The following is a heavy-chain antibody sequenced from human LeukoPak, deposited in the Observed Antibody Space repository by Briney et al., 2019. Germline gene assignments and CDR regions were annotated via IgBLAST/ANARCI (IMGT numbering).Heavy chain of an antibody. CDR2: INHSGST. CDR3: ARGKTGDL. V-gene: IGHV4-34*01. Sequence: XXPGKGLEWIGEINHSGSTNYNPSLKSRVTISVDTSKNQFSLKLSSVTAADTAVYYCARGKTGDLWGQGTLVTVSS. J-gene: IGHJ4*02. D-gene: IGHD7-27*01.